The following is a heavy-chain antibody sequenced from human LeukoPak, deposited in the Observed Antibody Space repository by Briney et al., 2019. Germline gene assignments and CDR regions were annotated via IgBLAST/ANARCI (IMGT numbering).Heavy chain of an antibody. CDR1: GGSFSGYY. J-gene: IGHJ4*02. CDR3: ARDSPPIGE. Sequence: PSETLSLTCAVYGGSFSGYYWSWIRQPPGKGLEWIGYIYYSGSTNYNPSLKSRVTISVDTSKNQFSLKLSSVTAADTAVYYCARDSPPIGEWGQGTLVTVSS. D-gene: IGHD3-10*01. V-gene: IGHV4-59*01. CDR2: IYYSGST.